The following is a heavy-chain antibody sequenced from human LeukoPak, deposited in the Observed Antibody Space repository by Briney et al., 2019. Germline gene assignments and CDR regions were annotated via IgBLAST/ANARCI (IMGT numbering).Heavy chain of an antibody. Sequence: GGSLRLSCAASGFTFSSYSMNWVRQAPGKGLEWVSSISSSSYIYYADSVKGRLTISRDNAKNSLHLQMNSLRAEDTAVYYCARDASTRYFDWGVDYYYYGMDVWGKGTTVTVSS. V-gene: IGHV3-21*01. CDR1: GFTFSSYS. CDR2: ISSSSYI. J-gene: IGHJ6*04. D-gene: IGHD3-9*01. CDR3: ARDASTRYFDWGVDYYYYGMDV.